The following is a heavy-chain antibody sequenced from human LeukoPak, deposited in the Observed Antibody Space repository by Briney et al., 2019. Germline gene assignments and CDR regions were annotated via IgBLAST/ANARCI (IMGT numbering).Heavy chain of an antibody. D-gene: IGHD1-26*01. CDR2: ISSSSSYI. J-gene: IGHJ5*02. V-gene: IGHV3-21*01. CDR1: GFTFSSYS. CDR3: ARDGINAEFDP. Sequence: GGSLRLSCAASGFTFSSYSMNWVRQAPGKGPEWVSSISSSSSYIYYADSVKGRFTISRDNAKNSLYLQMNSLRAEDTAVYYCARDGINAEFDPWGQGTLVTVSS.